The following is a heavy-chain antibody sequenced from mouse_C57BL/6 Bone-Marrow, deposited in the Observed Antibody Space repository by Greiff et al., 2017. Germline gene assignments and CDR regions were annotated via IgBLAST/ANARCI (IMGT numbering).Heavy chain of an antibody. CDR2: IRLKSDNYAT. CDR1: GFTFSNYW. Sequence: EVKLEESGGGLVQPGGSMKLSCVASGFTFSNYWMNWVRQSPERGLEWVAQIRLKSDNYATHYAESVKGRFTISRDDSKSSVYLQMNNLRAEDTGIYYCTAGSSYDYFDYWGQGTTLTVSS. V-gene: IGHV6-3*01. J-gene: IGHJ2*01. CDR3: TAGSSYDYFDY. D-gene: IGHD1-1*01.